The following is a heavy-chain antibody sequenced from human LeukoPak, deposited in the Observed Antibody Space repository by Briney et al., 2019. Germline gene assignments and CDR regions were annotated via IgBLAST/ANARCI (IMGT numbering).Heavy chain of an antibody. CDR3: AREYQQPPDS. V-gene: IGHV3-21*01. Sequence: GGSLRLSCAASGFAFSSYSMNCVRQAPGKGLEWVSSISSVSSFKYYADSVKGRFTISRDNAKNSLYLQMRSLRAEDTALYYCAREYQQPPDSWGQRAPVTASS. CDR1: GFAFSSYS. J-gene: IGHJ5*01. CDR2: ISSVSSFK. D-gene: IGHD2-2*01.